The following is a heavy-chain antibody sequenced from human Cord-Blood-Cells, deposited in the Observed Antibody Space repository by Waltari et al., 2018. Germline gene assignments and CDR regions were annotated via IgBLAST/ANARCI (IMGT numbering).Heavy chain of an antibody. J-gene: IGHJ4*02. CDR2: ISSSGSTI. V-gene: IGHV3-48*03. D-gene: IGHD2-15*01. CDR1: GFTFSRYE. CDR3: ARGCSGGSCYFDY. Sequence: EVQLVESGGGLVQPGGDLRRSCAASGFTFSRYELNWVRTAPGKGLEWVSYISSSGSTIYYADSVKGRFTISRDNAKNSLYLQMNSLRAEDTAVYYCARGCSGGSCYFDYWGQGTLVTVSS.